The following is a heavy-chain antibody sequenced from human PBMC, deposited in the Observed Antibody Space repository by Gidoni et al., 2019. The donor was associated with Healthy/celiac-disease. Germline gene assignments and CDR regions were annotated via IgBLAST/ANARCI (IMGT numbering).Heavy chain of an antibody. Sequence: QVQLQQWGAGLLKPSETLSLTCAVYGGSFSGYYWSWIRQPPGKGLEWLGEINHSGSTNYNPSLKSRVTISVDTSKNQFSLKLSSVTAADTAVYYCARGFKVAAPFYYYYYYMDVWGKGTTVTVSS. D-gene: IGHD2-15*01. J-gene: IGHJ6*03. CDR3: ARGFKVAAPFYYYYYYMDV. V-gene: IGHV4-34*01. CDR1: GGSFSGYY. CDR2: INHSGST.